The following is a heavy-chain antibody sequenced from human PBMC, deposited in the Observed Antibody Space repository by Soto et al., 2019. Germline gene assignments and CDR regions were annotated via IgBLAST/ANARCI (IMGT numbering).Heavy chain of an antibody. CDR3: ARGIGQQLPPLD. CDR1: GVSISSYY. D-gene: IGHD6-13*01. Sequence: QVQLQESGPGLVKPSETLSLTCTVSGVSISSYYWSWIRQPPGKGLEWIGYIYYSGNTNYNPSLKSRVTISLDASKNRFSLELSSVTAADSAVYFCARGIGQQLPPLDWGQGTLVTVSS. V-gene: IGHV4-59*01. J-gene: IGHJ4*02. CDR2: IYYSGNT.